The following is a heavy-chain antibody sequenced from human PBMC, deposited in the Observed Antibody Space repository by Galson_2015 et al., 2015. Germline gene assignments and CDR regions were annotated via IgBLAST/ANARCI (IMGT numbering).Heavy chain of an antibody. CDR2: ISGSGGST. D-gene: IGHD2-2*01. V-gene: IGHV3-23*01. CDR3: ARNRRDSFYHYGMDV. J-gene: IGHJ6*02. Sequence: SLRLSCAASGFTFSSYPMSWVRQAPGKRLEWVSTISGSGGSTYYADSVKGRFTISRDSSRNTVYLQMDTLRVEDTAVYYCARNRRDSFYHYGMDVWGQGTTVTVSS. CDR1: GFTFSSYP.